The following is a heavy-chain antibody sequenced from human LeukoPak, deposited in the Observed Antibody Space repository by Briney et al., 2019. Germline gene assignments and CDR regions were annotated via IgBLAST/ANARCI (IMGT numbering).Heavy chain of an antibody. CDR1: GYSFTSYW. V-gene: IGHV5-51*01. D-gene: IGHD6-13*01. J-gene: IGHJ4*02. CDR2: IYPGDSDT. CDR3: ASLIAAAGTKVDY. Sequence: GEYLKISCKGSGYSFTSYWIGWVRQMPGKGLEWMGIIYPGDSDTRYSLSFQGQVTISADKSISTAYLQWSSLKASDTAMYYCASLIAAAGTKVDYWGQGTLVTVSS.